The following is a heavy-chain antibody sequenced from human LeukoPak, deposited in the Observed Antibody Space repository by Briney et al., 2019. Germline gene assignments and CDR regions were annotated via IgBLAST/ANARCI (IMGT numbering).Heavy chain of an antibody. CDR2: IYYSGST. Sequence: SETLSLTCTVSGGSISSSSYYWGWIRQPPGKGLEWIGSIYYSGSTYYNPSLKSRVTISVDTSKNQFSLKLSSVTAADTAVYYCARDRDSSGWYVGSRHWFDPWGQGTLVTVSS. D-gene: IGHD6-19*01. CDR3: ARDRDSSGWYVGSRHWFDP. V-gene: IGHV4-39*07. CDR1: GGSISSSSYY. J-gene: IGHJ5*02.